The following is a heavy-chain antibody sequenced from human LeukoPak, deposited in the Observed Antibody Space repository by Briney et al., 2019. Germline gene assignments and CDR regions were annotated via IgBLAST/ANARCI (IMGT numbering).Heavy chain of an antibody. V-gene: IGHV4-59*01. CDR1: GGSISSYY. J-gene: IGHJ6*03. CDR3: ARTTEGGYTYDYFYYYYMDV. D-gene: IGHD5-18*01. Sequence: SETLSLTCTVSGGSISSYYWSWIRQPPGKGLEWIGYIYYSGSTNYNPSLKSRVTISVDTSKNQFSLKLTSVTAADTAVYYCARTTEGGYTYDYFYYYYMDVWGKGTTVTVSS. CDR2: IYYSGST.